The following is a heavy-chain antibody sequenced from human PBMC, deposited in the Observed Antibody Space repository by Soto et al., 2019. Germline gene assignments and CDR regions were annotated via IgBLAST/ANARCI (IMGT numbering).Heavy chain of an antibody. D-gene: IGHD6-13*01. CDR1: GYSSTNYW. Sequence: LGESLKISCKGSGYSSTNYWINWVRQMPGKGLEWMGRIDPSDSYTKYSPSFQGHVTISGDKSISTAYLQWSSLKASDTAMYYCAWLATAGTGEGAFDIWGQGTMVTVSS. V-gene: IGHV5-10-1*01. CDR3: AWLATAGTGEGAFDI. J-gene: IGHJ3*02. CDR2: IDPSDSYT.